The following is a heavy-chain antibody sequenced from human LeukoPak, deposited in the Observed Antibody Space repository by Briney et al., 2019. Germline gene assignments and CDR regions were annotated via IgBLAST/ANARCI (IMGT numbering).Heavy chain of an antibody. D-gene: IGHD2-8*02. V-gene: IGHV3-23*01. CDR1: GFTFSSFV. J-gene: IGHJ4*02. CDR2: ISGSGVYK. CDR3: AKVSCTGGTCSSFDY. Sequence: GGSLRLSCAAAGFTFSSFVMSWVRQAPGKGLEWVSSISGSGVYKYYTDSVKGRFTISRDNSKNTLYVQMNSLRAEDTAVYYCAKVSCTGGTCSSFDYWGQGTLATVSS.